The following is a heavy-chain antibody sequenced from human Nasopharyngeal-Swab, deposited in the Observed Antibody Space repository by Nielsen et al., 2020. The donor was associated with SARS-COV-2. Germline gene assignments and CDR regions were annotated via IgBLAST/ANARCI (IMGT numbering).Heavy chain of an antibody. CDR3: ARGRGSSTSMIGY. V-gene: IGHV3-74*01. CDR2: INGDGSSL. D-gene: IGHD2/OR15-2a*01. Sequence: GESLKISCAASGFTFSNYRMHWVRQAPGQGLVWVSRINGDGSSLNYADFVKGRFTISTDNAKSTLYLEMNSLRAEDTAVYYCARGRGSSTSMIGYWGQGTLVTVSS. J-gene: IGHJ4*02. CDR1: GFTFSNYR.